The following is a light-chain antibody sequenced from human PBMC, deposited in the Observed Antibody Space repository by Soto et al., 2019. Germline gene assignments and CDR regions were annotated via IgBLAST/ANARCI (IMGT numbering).Light chain of an antibody. CDR1: QGINSF. CDR2: GAS. CDR3: QQLKSYPLT. J-gene: IGKJ4*01. V-gene: IGKV1-9*01. Sequence: DIQLTQSPSFLSASVGDRVTITCRASQGINSFLAWYQQEPGKAPNLLIYGASTLQSGVPSRFSGSGSGTEFTLTISSLQPEDFATYYCQQLKSYPLTFGGGTKVDIK.